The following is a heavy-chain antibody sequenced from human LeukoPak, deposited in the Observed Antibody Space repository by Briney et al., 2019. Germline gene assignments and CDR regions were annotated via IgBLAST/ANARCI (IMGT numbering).Heavy chain of an antibody. CDR2: IHPNNGDT. V-gene: IGHV1-2*02. J-gene: IGHJ4*02. D-gene: IGHD3-10*01. CDR3: ARDGPAQMVYLDY. Sequence: ASVKVSCKASGYTFSGTGGYLYWLRQAPGQGLECMGWIHPNNGDTAYAQKFEGRVAMTRDTSISTAYMELRRLRPDYTAVYFCARDGPAQMVYLDYWGQGTLVTVSS. CDR1: GYTFSGTGGY.